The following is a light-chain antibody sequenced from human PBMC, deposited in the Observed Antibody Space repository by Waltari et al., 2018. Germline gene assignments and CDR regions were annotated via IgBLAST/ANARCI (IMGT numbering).Light chain of an antibody. CDR2: DAS. J-gene: IGKJ2*01. CDR1: HVIHTS. CDR3: QEYDSLPYA. Sequence: DIQMTQSPSLLSASIGDRVSITCQASHVIHTSFLWYQHKAGQAPKVLIYDASKMDRGVPSRFGGSGSGTDFTFTISGLQPEDVATYYCQEYDSLPYAFGQGTKVEIK. V-gene: IGKV1-33*01.